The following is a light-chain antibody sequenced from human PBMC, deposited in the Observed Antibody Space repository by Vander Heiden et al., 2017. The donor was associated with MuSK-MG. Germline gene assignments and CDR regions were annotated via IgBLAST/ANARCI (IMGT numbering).Light chain of an antibody. J-gene: IGKJ2*01. Sequence: DIQMTQSPSSLSASVGDRVTITCQASQDISNYLNWYQQKPGKTPTRLLYDASNFLTSVPSTFNGSGSATAFTFTISSRQPADIVTYYCRQYENLPYTCGQGTKLEIK. CDR3: RQYENLPYT. V-gene: IGKV1-33*01. CDR1: QDISNY. CDR2: DAS.